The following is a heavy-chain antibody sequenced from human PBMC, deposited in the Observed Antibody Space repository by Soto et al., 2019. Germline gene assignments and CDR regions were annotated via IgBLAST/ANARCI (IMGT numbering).Heavy chain of an antibody. CDR2: VNPILSMS. D-gene: IGHD3-10*01. CDR1: GDTFSFYS. J-gene: IGHJ4*02. V-gene: IGHV1-69*04. CDR3: ATSYGSGYRAFDY. Sequence: QVQLVQSGAEVKRPGSSVKVSCKASGDTFSFYSINWVRQAPGLGLEWMGRVNPILSMSNYAQRFQGRVTXTXDXXTSKAYMELSGLRSEDTAMYYCATSYGSGYRAFDYWGQGALVTVSS.